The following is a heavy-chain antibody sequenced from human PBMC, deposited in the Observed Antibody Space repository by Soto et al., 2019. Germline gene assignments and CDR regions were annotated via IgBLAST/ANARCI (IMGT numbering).Heavy chain of an antibody. Sequence: ASVKVSCKASGYTFTSYDINWVRQATGQGLEWMGWMDPNSGNTGYAQKLQGRVTMTRNTSISTAYMELSSLRSEDTAVYFCARVFSPGNYFDYWGQGTLVTVSS. D-gene: IGHD1-26*01. CDR1: GYTFTSYD. CDR2: MDPNSGNT. J-gene: IGHJ4*02. CDR3: ARVFSPGNYFDY. V-gene: IGHV1-8*01.